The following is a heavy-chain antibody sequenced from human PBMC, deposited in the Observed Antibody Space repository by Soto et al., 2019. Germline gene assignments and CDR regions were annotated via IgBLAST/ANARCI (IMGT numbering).Heavy chain of an antibody. Sequence: PGGSLRLSCAASGFTFSSYAMSWVRQAPGKGLEWVSAISGSGGGTYYADSVKGRFTISRDNSKNTLYLQMNSLRAEDTAVYYCARGLQSLFDYWGQGTLVTVSS. CDR3: ARGLQSLFDY. J-gene: IGHJ4*02. CDR2: ISGSGGGT. V-gene: IGHV3-23*01. CDR1: GFTFSSYA.